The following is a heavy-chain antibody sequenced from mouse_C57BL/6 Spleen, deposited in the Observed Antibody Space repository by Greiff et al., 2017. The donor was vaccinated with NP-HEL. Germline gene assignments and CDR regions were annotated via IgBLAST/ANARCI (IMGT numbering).Heavy chain of an antibody. CDR1: GFTFSSYA. CDR2: ISSGGDYI. V-gene: IGHV5-9-1*02. CDR3: TSDNDGSFDY. D-gene: IGHD2-3*01. J-gene: IGHJ2*01. Sequence: EVKLMESGEGLVKPGGSLKLSCAASGFTFSSYAMSWVRQTPEKRLEWVAYISSGGDYIYYADTVNGRFTIYRDNARNTLYLQTSSMKSEDTARYYCTSDNDGSFDYWGQGTTLTVSS.